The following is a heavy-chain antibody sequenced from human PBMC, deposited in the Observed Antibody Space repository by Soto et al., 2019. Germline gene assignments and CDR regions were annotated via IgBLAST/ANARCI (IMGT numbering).Heavy chain of an antibody. CDR2: IYYSGST. CDR3: ARQSTEFQLPYYFDY. D-gene: IGHD2-2*01. CDR1: GGSISYYY. V-gene: IGHV4-59*08. J-gene: IGHJ4*02. Sequence: SETLSLTCTVSGGSISYYYWSWIRQPPGKGLEWIGYIYYSGSTNYNPSLKSRVTISVDTSKNQFSLKLAYVTAADTAVYYCARQSTEFQLPYYFDYWGQGTLVTAPQ.